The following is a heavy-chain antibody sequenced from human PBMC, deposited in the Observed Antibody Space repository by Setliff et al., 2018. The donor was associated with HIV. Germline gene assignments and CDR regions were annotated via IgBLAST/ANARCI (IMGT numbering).Heavy chain of an antibody. CDR1: GYTFTSYG. CDR3: ARDWRSGDYAVSPLCYYYGMDV. Sequence: ASVKVSCKASGYTFTSYGISWVRQAPGQGLEWMGWISAYNGNTNYAQKLQGRVTMTTDTSTSTAYMELRSLRSDDTAVYYCARDWRSGDYAVSPLCYYYGMDVWGQGTTVTVSS. J-gene: IGHJ6*02. CDR2: ISAYNGNT. D-gene: IGHD4-17*01. V-gene: IGHV1-18*01.